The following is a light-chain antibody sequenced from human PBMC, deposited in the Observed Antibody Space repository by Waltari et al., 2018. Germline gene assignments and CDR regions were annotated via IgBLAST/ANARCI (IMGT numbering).Light chain of an antibody. CDR2: GVI. J-gene: IGLJ2*01. CDR1: SPNIRVST. CDR3: AAWDRSLRIVV. V-gene: IGLV1-44*01. Sequence: QSVLTQPPSASGTPGPRVTIPCSGSSPNIRVSTCNWYQQFPGTAPKLLVYGVIQRPSGVPDRFSGSKSGTSASLAISGLQSEDEADYFCAAWDRSLRIVVFGGGTKLTVL.